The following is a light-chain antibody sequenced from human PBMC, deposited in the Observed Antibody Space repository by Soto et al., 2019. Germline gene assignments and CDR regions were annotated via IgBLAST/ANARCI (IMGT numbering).Light chain of an antibody. CDR1: QSVSSSY. Sequence: EIVLTQSPGTVSLSPGERATLSCRASQSVSSSYLAWYQQKPGQAPRLLMYGASSRATGIPDRFSGSGSGTDFTLTISRLEPEDFAVYYCQQYGSSPRTFGQGTKVEIK. CDR3: QQYGSSPRT. V-gene: IGKV3-20*01. CDR2: GAS. J-gene: IGKJ1*01.